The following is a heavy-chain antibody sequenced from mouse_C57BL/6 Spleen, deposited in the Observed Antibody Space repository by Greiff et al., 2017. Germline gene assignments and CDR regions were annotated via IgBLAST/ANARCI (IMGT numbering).Heavy chain of an antibody. Sequence: EVQVVESGGDLVKPGGSLKLSCAASGFTFSSYGMSWVRQTPDKRLEWVATSSSGGSYTYYPDSVKGRFTISRDNAKNTLYLQMSSLKAEDTAMYYCARHWDGFAYWGQGTLVTVSA. J-gene: IGHJ3*01. V-gene: IGHV5-6*01. CDR1: GFTFSSYG. CDR3: ARHWDGFAY. D-gene: IGHD4-1*01. CDR2: SSSGGSYT.